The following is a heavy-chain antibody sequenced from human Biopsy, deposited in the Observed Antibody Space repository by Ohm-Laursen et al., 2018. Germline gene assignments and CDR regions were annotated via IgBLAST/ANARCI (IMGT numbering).Heavy chain of an antibody. J-gene: IGHJ4*02. CDR1: GGSISRYY. CDR2: IYYSGST. Sequence: SETLSLTCIVSGGSISRYYWSWIRQPPGKGLEWIGYIYYSGSTNYNPSLKSRVTISVDTSKNQFSLRLSSVTAADTAVYYCARHPTHRIQQIDYWGQGTLVIVSS. CDR3: ARHPTHRIQQIDY. D-gene: IGHD5-18*01. V-gene: IGHV4-59*08.